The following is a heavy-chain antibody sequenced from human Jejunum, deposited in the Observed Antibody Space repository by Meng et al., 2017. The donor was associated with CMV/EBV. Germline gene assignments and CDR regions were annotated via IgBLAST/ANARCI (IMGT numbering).Heavy chain of an antibody. V-gene: IGHV4-39*01. Sequence: SISSSSYYWGWIRQPPGKGLEWIGSIYYSGSNYYNPSLKSRVTISVDTSKNQFSLKLSSVTAADTAVYYCARNFGSGGRTDYWYFDLWGRGTLVTVSS. J-gene: IGHJ2*01. CDR1: SISSSSYY. D-gene: IGHD3-3*01. CDR2: IYYSGSN. CDR3: ARNFGSGGRTDYWYFDL.